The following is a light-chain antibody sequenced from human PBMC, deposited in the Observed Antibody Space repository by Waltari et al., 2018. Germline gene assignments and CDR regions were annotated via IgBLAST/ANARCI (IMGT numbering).Light chain of an antibody. CDR1: QSISSW. Sequence: DIHMTQSPSTLSASVGDRVTINCRASQSISSWLAWYQQKPGKAPKLLIYKASSLESGVPSRFSGSGSGTEFTLTISSLQPDDFATYYCQQYNSYWTFGQGTKVEIK. J-gene: IGKJ1*01. CDR2: KAS. CDR3: QQYNSYWT. V-gene: IGKV1-5*03.